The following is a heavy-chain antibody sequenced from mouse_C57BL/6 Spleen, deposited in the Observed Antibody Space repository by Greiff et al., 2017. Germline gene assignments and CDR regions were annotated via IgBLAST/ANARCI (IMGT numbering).Heavy chain of an antibody. CDR1: GFTFSSYG. J-gene: IGHJ4*01. V-gene: IGHV5-6*01. D-gene: IGHD1-1*02. Sequence: EVMLVESGGDLVKPGGSLKLSCAASGFTFSSYGMSWVRQTPDKRLEWVATISSGGSYTYYPDSVKGRFTISRDNAKNTLYLQMSSLKSEDTAMYYCARQGVVRYAMDYWGQGTSVTVSS. CDR3: ARQGVVRYAMDY. CDR2: ISSGGSYT.